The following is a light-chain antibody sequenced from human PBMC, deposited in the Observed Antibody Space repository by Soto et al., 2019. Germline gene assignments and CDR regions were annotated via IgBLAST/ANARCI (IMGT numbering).Light chain of an antibody. CDR1: RSNIGAGYD. CDR3: QSYDSSLSAL. CDR2: GNS. Sequence: QSVLTQPPLVSGAPGQRVTISCTGSRSNIGAGYDVHWYQQLPGTAPKLLIYGNSNRPSGVPDRFSGSKSGTSASLAITGLQAEDEADYYCQSYDSSLSALFGGGTKLTVL. J-gene: IGLJ3*02. V-gene: IGLV1-40*01.